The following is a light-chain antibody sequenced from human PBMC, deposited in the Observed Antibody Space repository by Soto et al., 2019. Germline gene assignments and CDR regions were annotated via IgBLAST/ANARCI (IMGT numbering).Light chain of an antibody. CDR3: SSYTSTSTPHVL. V-gene: IGLV2-14*01. CDR1: SSDVGAYNY. Sequence: QSARTQPASVSGSPGQSITISCTGTSSDVGAYNYVSWYQQYPGKAPKLMIYDVSYRPSGVSNRFSGSKSGNTASLTISGLQAEDEADYYCSSYTSTSTPHVLFGGGTKLTVL. CDR2: DVS. J-gene: IGLJ2*01.